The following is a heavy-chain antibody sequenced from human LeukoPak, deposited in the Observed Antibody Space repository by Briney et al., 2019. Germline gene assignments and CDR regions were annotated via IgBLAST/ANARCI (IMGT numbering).Heavy chain of an antibody. CDR1: GGSISSYY. Sequence: SETLSLTCTVSGGSISSYYWSWIRQPAGKGLEWIGRIYTSGSTNYNPSLKSRVTMSVDTSKNQFSLKLSSVTAADTAVYYCARGSAAGTRTDYWARGTWVTVPS. CDR3: ARGSAAGTRTDY. D-gene: IGHD1-1*01. V-gene: IGHV4-4*07. CDR2: IYTSGST. J-gene: IGHJ4*02.